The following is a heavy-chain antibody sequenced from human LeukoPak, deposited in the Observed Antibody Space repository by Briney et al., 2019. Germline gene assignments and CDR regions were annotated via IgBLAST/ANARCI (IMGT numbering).Heavy chain of an antibody. CDR3: TRDLMGSGSFLDF. CDR1: GFTFSSYA. V-gene: IGHV3-23*01. Sequence: GGSLRLSCADSGFTFSSYAMSWVRQAPGKGLEWVSPISASGGTTYYADSVKGRFTISRDNSKNTLYLQMNSLRAEDTAVYYCTRDLMGSGSFLDFWGQGTLVTVSS. CDR2: ISASGGTT. J-gene: IGHJ4*02. D-gene: IGHD3-10*01.